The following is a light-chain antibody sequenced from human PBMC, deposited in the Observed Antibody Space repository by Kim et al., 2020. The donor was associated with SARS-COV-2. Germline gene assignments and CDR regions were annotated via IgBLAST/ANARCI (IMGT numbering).Light chain of an antibody. J-gene: IGLJ2*01. Sequence: QSALTQPASVSGSPGPSITISCTGTSSDGGGYNYLPWYQQHPGKASKLMINDVSTLTSGGSNRFSGSKSGTTASLTIPELQAEDEDDDYCSSYTSSSSVVFGGGTQLTVL. CDR1: SSDGGGYNY. CDR2: DVS. CDR3: SSYTSSSSVV. V-gene: IGLV2-14*03.